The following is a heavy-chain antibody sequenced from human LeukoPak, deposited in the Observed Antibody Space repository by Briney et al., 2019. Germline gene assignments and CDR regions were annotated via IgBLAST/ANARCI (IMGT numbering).Heavy chain of an antibody. D-gene: IGHD2-2*01. CDR3: ATSKYQLLLDAFDI. J-gene: IGHJ3*02. Sequence: SETLSLTCAVYGGSFSGYYWSWIRQPPGMGLEWIGEINHSGSTNYNPSLKSRVTISVDTSKNQFSLKLSSVTAADTAVYYCATSKYQLLLDAFDIWGQGTMVTVSS. CDR2: INHSGST. V-gene: IGHV4-34*01. CDR1: GGSFSGYY.